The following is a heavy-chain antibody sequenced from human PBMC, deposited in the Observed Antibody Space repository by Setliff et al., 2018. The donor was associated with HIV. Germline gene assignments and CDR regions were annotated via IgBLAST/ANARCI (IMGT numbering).Heavy chain of an antibody. J-gene: IGHJ4*02. CDR3: ARVYTYTYDY. V-gene: IGHV3-7*01. CDR2: INEGGSVR. Sequence: GGSLRLSCAASGFTIRGYWMDWVRQAPGKGLEWVASINEGGSVRFYVDSVKGRFTISRDNAKNSVYLEMNSLRDEDTALYYCARVYTYTYDYWGQGTLVTVSS. D-gene: IGHD1-1*01. CDR1: GFTIRGYW.